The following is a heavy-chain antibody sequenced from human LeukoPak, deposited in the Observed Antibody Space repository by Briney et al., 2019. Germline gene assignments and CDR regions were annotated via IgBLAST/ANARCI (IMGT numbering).Heavy chain of an antibody. CDR2: INPSGGST. Sequence: ASVKVSRKASGYTFTSYYMHWVRQAPGQGLEWMGIINPSGGSTSYAQKFQDRVTMTRNTSISTAYMELSSLRSEDTAVYYCARRGYRPPDYYYYGMDVWGQGTTVTVSS. V-gene: IGHV1-46*01. J-gene: IGHJ6*02. CDR1: GYTFTSYY. CDR3: ARRGYRPPDYYYYGMDV. D-gene: IGHD5-18*01.